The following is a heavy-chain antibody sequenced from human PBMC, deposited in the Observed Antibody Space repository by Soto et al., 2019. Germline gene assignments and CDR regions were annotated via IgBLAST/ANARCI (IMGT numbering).Heavy chain of an antibody. CDR3: AGIRPAAIRGAFDI. Sequence: DAVKVSCKASGYTFTSYAMHWVRQAPGQRLEWMGWINAGNGNTKYSQKFQGRVTITRDTSASTAYMELSSLRSEDTAVYYCAGIRPAAIRGAFDIWGQGTMVTVSS. J-gene: IGHJ3*02. V-gene: IGHV1-3*01. CDR1: GYTFTSYA. CDR2: INAGNGNT. D-gene: IGHD2-2*01.